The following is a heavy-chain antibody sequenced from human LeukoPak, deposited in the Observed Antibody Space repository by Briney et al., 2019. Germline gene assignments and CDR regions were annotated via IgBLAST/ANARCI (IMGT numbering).Heavy chain of an antibody. J-gene: IGHJ6*02. D-gene: IGHD4-17*01. CDR2: TYYRSKWYN. CDR1: GDSVSSNSAA. CDR3: ARGRVDYGDYGPYYYGMGV. Sequence: SQTLSLTCAISGDSVSSNSAAWNWIRQSPLRGLEWLGRTYYRSKWYNDYAVSVKSRITINPDTSKNQFSLQLNSVTPEDTAVYYCARGRVDYGDYGPYYYGMGVWGQGTTVTVSS. V-gene: IGHV6-1*01.